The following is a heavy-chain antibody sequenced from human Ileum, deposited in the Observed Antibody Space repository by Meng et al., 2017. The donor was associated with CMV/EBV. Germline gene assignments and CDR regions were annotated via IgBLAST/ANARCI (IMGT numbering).Heavy chain of an antibody. CDR3: AREGYSYASRSYFDY. V-gene: IGHV3-48*03. J-gene: IGHJ4*02. D-gene: IGHD3-16*01. Sequence: GGSLRLSCAASGFTFSSYEMNWVRQAPGKGLEWVSHISGSGDAIYYVDSVKDRFTVSRDNARSSLYLQLNSLRPEDTAVYYCAREGYSYASRSYFDYWGQGALVTVSS. CDR2: ISGSGDAI. CDR1: GFTFSSYE.